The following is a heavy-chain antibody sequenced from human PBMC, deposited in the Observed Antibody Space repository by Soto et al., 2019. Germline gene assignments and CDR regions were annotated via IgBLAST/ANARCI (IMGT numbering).Heavy chain of an antibody. CDR2: IYNGGNT. J-gene: IGHJ6*02. D-gene: IGHD3-10*01. CDR3: ARDGSDSYGLDV. CDR1: GGSISGYY. V-gene: IGHV4-4*07. Sequence: SETLSLTCTVSGGSISGYYWIWIRQSAGKGLEWIGRIYNGGNTQYNPSLKSRVTMSADTSKNQFSLRLNSVTAADTAVYYCARDGSDSYGLDVWGQGTTVTVSS.